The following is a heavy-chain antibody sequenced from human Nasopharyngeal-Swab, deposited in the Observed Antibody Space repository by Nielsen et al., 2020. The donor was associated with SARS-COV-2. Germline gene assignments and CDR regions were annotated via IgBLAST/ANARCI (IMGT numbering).Heavy chain of an antibody. D-gene: IGHD2-2*01. CDR3: AKEGDIVVVPAATKNRRGRREQNFDY. CDR2: IRYDGSSK. Sequence: VRQAPGKGLEWVAFIRYDGSSKYYADSVKGRPTISRDNSKNTLYLQMNSLRAEDTAVYYCAKEGDIVVVPAATKNRRGRREQNFDYWGQGTLVTVSS. J-gene: IGHJ4*02. V-gene: IGHV3-30*02.